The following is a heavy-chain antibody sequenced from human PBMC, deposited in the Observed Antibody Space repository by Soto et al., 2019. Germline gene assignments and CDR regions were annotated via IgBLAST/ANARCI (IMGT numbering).Heavy chain of an antibody. Sequence: GGSLRLSCAASGFTFISYGMHWVLQAPCKGLEWVAVISYDGSNKYYADSVKGRFTISRDNSKNTLYLQMNSLRAEDTAVYYCAKAARSSGSSTVKWKHGNNWFDPWGQGTLVTVSS. CDR3: AKAARSSGSSTVKWKHGNNWFDP. V-gene: IGHV3-30*18. J-gene: IGHJ5*02. CDR2: ISYDGSNK. CDR1: GFTFISYG. D-gene: IGHD6-19*01.